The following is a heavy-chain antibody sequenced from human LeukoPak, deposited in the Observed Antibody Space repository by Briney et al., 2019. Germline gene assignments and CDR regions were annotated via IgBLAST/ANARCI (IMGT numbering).Heavy chain of an antibody. V-gene: IGHV4-59*01. Sequence: SETLSLTCTVSGGSISSYYWSWIRQPPGKGLGWIGYIYYSGSTNYNPSLKSRVTISVDSSKNQFSLKLSSVTAADTAVYYCARWDDYGFDYWGQGTLVTVSS. CDR2: IYYSGST. D-gene: IGHD4-17*01. CDR3: ARWDDYGFDY. CDR1: GGSISSYY. J-gene: IGHJ4*02.